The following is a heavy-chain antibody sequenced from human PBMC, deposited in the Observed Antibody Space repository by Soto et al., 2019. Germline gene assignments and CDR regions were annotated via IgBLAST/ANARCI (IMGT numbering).Heavy chain of an antibody. CDR3: ASTLAANYRIAAAGTIDY. J-gene: IGHJ4*02. Sequence: SETLSLTCTVSGGSISSYYWSWIRQPPGKGLEWIGYIYYSGSTNYNPSLKSRVTIPVETSKNPFSLKLGSVTAADTAVYYCASTLAANYRIAAAGTIDYWGQGTLVTVSS. CDR1: GGSISSYY. D-gene: IGHD6-13*01. CDR2: IYYSGST. V-gene: IGHV4-59*08.